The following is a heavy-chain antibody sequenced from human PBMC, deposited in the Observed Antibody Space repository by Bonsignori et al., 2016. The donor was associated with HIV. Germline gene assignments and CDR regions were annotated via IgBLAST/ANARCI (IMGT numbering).Heavy chain of an antibody. D-gene: IGHD4-23*01. CDR1: GGSISTYY. Sequence: GSLRLSCTVSGGSISTYYWSWIRQPAGKGLEWIGRIYTSGSTNYNPSLKSRVTMSVDTSKNQFSLKLSSVTAADTAVYYYARAPPGGRPNSLFDYWGQGTLVTVSS. V-gene: IGHV4-4*07. J-gene: IGHJ4*02. CDR2: IYTSGST. CDR3: ARAPPGGRPNSLFDY.